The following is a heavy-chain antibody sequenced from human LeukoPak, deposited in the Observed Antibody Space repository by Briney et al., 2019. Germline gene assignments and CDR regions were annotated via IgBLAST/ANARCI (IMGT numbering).Heavy chain of an antibody. CDR3: ASHSSSPKKTFDY. CDR1: GGSISSGSYY. CDR2: INHSGST. Sequence: SETLSLTCTVSGGSISSGSYYWSWIRQPPGKGLEWIGEINHSGSTYYNPSLKSRVTISVDTSKNQFSLKLSSVTAADTAVYYCASHSSSPKKTFDYWGQGTLVTVSS. D-gene: IGHD6-13*01. J-gene: IGHJ4*02. V-gene: IGHV4-39*07.